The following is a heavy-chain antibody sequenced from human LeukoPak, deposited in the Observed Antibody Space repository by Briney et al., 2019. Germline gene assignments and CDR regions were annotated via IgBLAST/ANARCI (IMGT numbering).Heavy chain of an antibody. J-gene: IGHJ4*02. D-gene: IGHD3-9*01. CDR1: GFTFSSYG. CDR2: IWYDGSNK. CDR3: ARDGGGVRYFDWENAPNYFDY. Sequence: GGSLRLSCAASGFTFSSYGMHWVRQAPGKGLEWVAVIWYDGSNKYYADSVKGRFTISRDNSKNTLYLQMNSLRAEDTAVYYCARDGGGVRYFDWENAPNYFDYWGQGTPVTVSS. V-gene: IGHV3-33*01.